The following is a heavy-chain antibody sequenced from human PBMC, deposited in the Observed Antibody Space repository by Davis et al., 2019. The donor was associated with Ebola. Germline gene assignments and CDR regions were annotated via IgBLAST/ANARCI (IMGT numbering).Heavy chain of an antibody. V-gene: IGHV4-38-2*02. D-gene: IGHD3-10*01. CDR1: GYSISSGYY. CDR3: ARRLVARGIIIYAFDI. CDR2: IFYRGNT. Sequence: MPSETLSLTCTVSGYSISSGYYWGWIRQPPGKGLEWIGSIFYRGNTVYNPSFKSRVTISADTSKNQFSLKLNSVTAADTAVYYCARRLVARGIIIYAFDIWGQGTMVTVSS. J-gene: IGHJ3*02.